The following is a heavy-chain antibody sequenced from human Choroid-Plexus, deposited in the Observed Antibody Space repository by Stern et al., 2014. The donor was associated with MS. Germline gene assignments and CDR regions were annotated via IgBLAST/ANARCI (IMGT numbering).Heavy chain of an antibody. Sequence: VQLVESGGGVVQPGRPLRLSCVASGFTFGSCAMHWVRQAPGKGLEWVAGVSYEGSNKYYADSVKGRFTISRDNSQNTLYMQMSSLRPEDTAVYYWAKDRQYLTYFFDHWGQGSLVTVSS. CDR1: GFTFGSCA. J-gene: IGHJ5*02. D-gene: IGHD2/OR15-2a*01. CDR2: VSYEGSNK. CDR3: AKDRQYLTYFFDH. V-gene: IGHV3-30*18.